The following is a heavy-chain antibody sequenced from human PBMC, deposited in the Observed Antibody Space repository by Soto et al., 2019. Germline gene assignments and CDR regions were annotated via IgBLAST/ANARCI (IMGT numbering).Heavy chain of an antibody. Sequence: GGSLRLSCAASGFTFSSYSMNWVRQAPGKGLEWVSYISSSSSTIYYADSVKGRFTISRDNAKNSLYLQMNSLRAEDTAVYYCASRSHYDRLDVWGQGTTVTVSS. D-gene: IGHD5-12*01. CDR2: ISSSSSTI. CDR1: GFTFSSYS. CDR3: ASRSHYDRLDV. J-gene: IGHJ6*02. V-gene: IGHV3-48*01.